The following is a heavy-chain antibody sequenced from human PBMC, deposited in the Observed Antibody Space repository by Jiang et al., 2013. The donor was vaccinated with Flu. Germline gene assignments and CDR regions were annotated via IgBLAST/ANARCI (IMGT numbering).Heavy chain of an antibody. D-gene: IGHD7-27*01. V-gene: IGHV7-4-1*02. Sequence: QSGSELKKPGASVKLSCKASGYTFTNYAMSWLRQAPGQGLEWMGWINTNTGNPTYAQGFTGRFVFALDTSVSTTYLQISSLKAEDTAVYYCAAINWEGYFDLWGRGTLVTVSS. J-gene: IGHJ2*01. CDR2: INTNTGNP. CDR1: GYTFTNYA. CDR3: AAINWEGYFDL.